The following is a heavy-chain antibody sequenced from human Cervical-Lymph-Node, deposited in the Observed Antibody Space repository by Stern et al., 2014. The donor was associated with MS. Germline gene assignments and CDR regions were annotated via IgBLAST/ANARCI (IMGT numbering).Heavy chain of an antibody. CDR2: ISGSGGSI. D-gene: IGHD3-22*01. V-gene: IGHV3-23*04. CDR3: AKQYFDSSGYSYYYGMDV. Sequence: EVQLVQSGGDLVQPGGSLRLSCAASGFTFNKYAMNWVRQAPGKGLEWVSTISGSGGSIYYADSVKGRFTSSRDNSENTLYLQMHSLRAEDTAIYYCAKQYFDSSGYSYYYGMDVWGQGTTVTVSS. CDR1: GFTFNKYA. J-gene: IGHJ6*02.